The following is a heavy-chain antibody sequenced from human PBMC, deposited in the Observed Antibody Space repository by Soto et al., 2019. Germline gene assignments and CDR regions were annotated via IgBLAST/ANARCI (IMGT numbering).Heavy chain of an antibody. CDR3: ARELPPDL. V-gene: IGHV3-53*01. J-gene: IGHJ5*02. D-gene: IGHD2-15*01. Sequence: GGSLRLSCAASGFTVSSKYMNWVRQAPGKGLEWVSIIWSAGLTYYADSVRGRFTTSRDISKNILFLQMNNLRAEDSAIYYCARELPPDLWGQGTLVTVSS. CDR2: IWSAGLT. CDR1: GFTVSSKY.